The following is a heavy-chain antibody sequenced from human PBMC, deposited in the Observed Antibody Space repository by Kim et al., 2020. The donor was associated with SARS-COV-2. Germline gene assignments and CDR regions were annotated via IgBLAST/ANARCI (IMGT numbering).Heavy chain of an antibody. J-gene: IGHJ4*02. Sequence: RFTISRDNAKNSLYLQMNSLRAEDTAVYYCARVFALAYCGGDCYSDYFDYWGQGTLVTVSS. V-gene: IGHV3-11*04. D-gene: IGHD2-21*02. CDR3: ARVFALAYCGGDCYSDYFDY.